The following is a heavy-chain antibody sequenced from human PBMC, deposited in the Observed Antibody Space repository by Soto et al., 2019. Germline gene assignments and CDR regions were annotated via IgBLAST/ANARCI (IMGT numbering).Heavy chain of an antibody. CDR2: ISGSGGST. Sequence: PGGSLRLSCAASGFTFSSYAMSWVRQAPGKGLEWVSAISGSGGSTYYADSVKGRFTISRDNSKNTLYLQMNSLRAEDTAVYYCAGPIIVATSKGVVGRDYYYYYGMDVWGQGTTVTVSS. D-gene: IGHD5-12*01. V-gene: IGHV3-23*01. CDR3: AGPIIVATSKGVVGRDYYYYYGMDV. J-gene: IGHJ6*02. CDR1: GFTFSSYA.